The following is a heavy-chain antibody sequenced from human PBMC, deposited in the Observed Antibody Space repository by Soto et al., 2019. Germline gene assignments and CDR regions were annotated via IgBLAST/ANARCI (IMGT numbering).Heavy chain of an antibody. CDR2: ISWNSGSI. D-gene: IGHD2-21*01. CDR3: ANLFVDSGAFDI. V-gene: IGHV3-9*01. Sequence: GGSLRLSCAASGFTFDDYAMHWVRPAPGKGLEWVSGISWNSGSIGYADSVKGRFTISRDNAKNSLYLQMNSLRAEDTALYYCANLFVDSGAFDIWGQGTMVTVSS. CDR1: GFTFDDYA. J-gene: IGHJ3*02.